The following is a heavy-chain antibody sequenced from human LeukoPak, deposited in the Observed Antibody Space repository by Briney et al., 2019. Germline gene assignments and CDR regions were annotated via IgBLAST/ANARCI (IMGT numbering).Heavy chain of an antibody. V-gene: IGHV3-23*01. D-gene: IGHD6-19*01. CDR2: ISGSGGGA. CDR3: AKTTTGYSSGRYPGWPVDY. CDR1: GFTFSSYA. Sequence: GGSLRLSCAASGFTFSSYAVSWVRQAPGKGLEWVSAISGSGGGAYYADSVKGRFTVSRDNSKNTVYLQMNSLSTEDTAVYYCAKTTTGYSSGRYPGWPVDYWGQGTLVTVSS. J-gene: IGHJ4*02.